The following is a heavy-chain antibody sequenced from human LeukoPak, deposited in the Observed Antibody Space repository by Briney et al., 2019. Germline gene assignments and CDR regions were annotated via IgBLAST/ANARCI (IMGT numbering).Heavy chain of an antibody. CDR2: IYSGGST. D-gene: IGHD3-10*01. Sequence: QPGGSLRLSCAASGFTFSSYWMSWVRQAPGKGLEWVSVIYSGGSTYYADSVKGRFTISRDNSKNTLYLQMNSLRAEDTAVYYCARDRVVLGPGSYWVFDYWGQGTLVTVSS. V-gene: IGHV3-53*01. CDR1: GFTFSSYW. CDR3: ARDRVVLGPGSYWVFDY. J-gene: IGHJ4*02.